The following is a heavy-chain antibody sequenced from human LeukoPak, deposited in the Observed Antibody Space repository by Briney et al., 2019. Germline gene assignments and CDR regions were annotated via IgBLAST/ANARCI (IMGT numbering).Heavy chain of an antibody. J-gene: IGHJ6*03. CDR1: GITFSSYW. CDR2: IKQDGSER. D-gene: IGHD4-11*01. V-gene: IGHV3-7*01. Sequence: PGGSLSLSCAASGITFSSYWMSWVRQATGKGLEWVATIKQDGSERYYVDSVKGRFTISRDNAKNSLYLQMNSLRAEDTAVYYCAWYGGLHLTMDVWGKGTTVTVSS. CDR3: AWYGGLHLTMDV.